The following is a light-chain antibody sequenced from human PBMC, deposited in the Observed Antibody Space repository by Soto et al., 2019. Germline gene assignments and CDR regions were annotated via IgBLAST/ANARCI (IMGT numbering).Light chain of an antibody. V-gene: IGKV1-27*01. Sequence: DIQMTQSPSSLSAFVGDRVTMTCRASQGISNYLAWYQQKPGKVPKLLIYAASTLQSGVPSRFSGSGSGTDFTLTISRLEPEDFAVYYCQQYGSSGTFGQGTKVEIK. CDR2: AAS. CDR3: QQYGSSGT. CDR1: QGISNY. J-gene: IGKJ1*01.